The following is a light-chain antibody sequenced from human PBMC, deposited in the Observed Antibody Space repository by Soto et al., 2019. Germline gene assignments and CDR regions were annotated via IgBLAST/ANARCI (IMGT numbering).Light chain of an antibody. CDR2: LGS. V-gene: IGKV2-28*01. J-gene: IGKJ2*01. Sequence: DIVMTQSPLSLPVTPGEPASISCRSSQSLLHSNGYNYLDWYLQKPGQSPQLLIYLGSNRSSGVSARVNGSGSGRDCTLNITRVEDEDVGVYYACMQALQTPLTFGQGTKLDIK. CDR3: MQALQTPLT. CDR1: QSLLHSNGYNY.